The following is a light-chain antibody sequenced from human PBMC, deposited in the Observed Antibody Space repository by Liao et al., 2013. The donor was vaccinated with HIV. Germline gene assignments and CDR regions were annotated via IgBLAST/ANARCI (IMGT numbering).Light chain of an antibody. CDR3: QAWDSNSYV. V-gene: IGLV3-1*01. CDR2: QNN. Sequence: SYELTQPPSVSVSPGQTASITCSGDKLGDKYACWYQQKPGQSPVLVIYQNNKRPSGIPERFSGSNSGNTATLTITGTQAMDEADYYCQAWDSNSYVFGTGTEVTVL. J-gene: IGLJ1*01. CDR1: KLGDKY.